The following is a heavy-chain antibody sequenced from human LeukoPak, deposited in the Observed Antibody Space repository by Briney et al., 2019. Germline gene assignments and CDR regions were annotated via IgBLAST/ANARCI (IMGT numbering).Heavy chain of an antibody. V-gene: IGHV3-23*01. CDR1: GFTSSSYA. D-gene: IGHD2-2*01. Sequence: GGSLRLSCAASGFTSSSYAMSWVRQAPGKGLEWVSAISGSGGSTYYADSVKGRFTISRDNSKNTLYLQMNSLRAEDTAVYYCAKDFRGPPPQLIVVVPAATNWFDPWGQGTLVTVSS. CDR2: ISGSGGST. J-gene: IGHJ5*02. CDR3: AKDFRGPPPQLIVVVPAATNWFDP.